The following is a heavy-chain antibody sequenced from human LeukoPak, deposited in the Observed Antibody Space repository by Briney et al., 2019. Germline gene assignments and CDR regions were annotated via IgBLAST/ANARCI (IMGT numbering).Heavy chain of an antibody. D-gene: IGHD5-24*01. CDR1: GYTLTELS. CDR2: FDPEDGET. CDR3: ATDGYNLDGFDY. J-gene: IGHJ4*02. Sequence: ASVKDSSKVSGYTLTELSMHWVRQAPGKGLEWMGGFDPEDGETIYAQKFQGRVTMTEDTSTDTAYMELSSLRSEDTAVYYCATDGYNLDGFDYWGQGTLVTVSS. V-gene: IGHV1-24*01.